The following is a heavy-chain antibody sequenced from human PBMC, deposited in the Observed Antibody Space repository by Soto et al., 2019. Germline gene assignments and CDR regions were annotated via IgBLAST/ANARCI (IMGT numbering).Heavy chain of an antibody. CDR3: ARHGEGYCSGGSCLYYGMDV. CDR1: GYSFTTHW. D-gene: IGHD2-15*01. V-gene: IGHV5-51*01. CDR2: IYPGDSET. Sequence: GASLKISCKGSGYSFTTHWIVWVRQMPEKGLEWVGIIYPGDSETRYSPSFQGQVSISADQSTSTAYLQWSSLKASDSAIYYCARHGEGYCSGGSCLYYGMDVWGQGTTVTVSS. J-gene: IGHJ6*02.